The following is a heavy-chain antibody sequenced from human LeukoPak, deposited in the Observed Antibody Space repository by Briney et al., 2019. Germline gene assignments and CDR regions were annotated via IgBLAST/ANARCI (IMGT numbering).Heavy chain of an antibody. Sequence: ASVKVSCKASGYTFSGYYIHWVRQAPGQGLEWMGGINPNSGATNSEQKFQGRVTMTRDTSISTAYMELSRLRSDDTAVYYCAKDSADFGGGWTYFDYWGQGTLVTVSS. J-gene: IGHJ4*02. CDR3: AKDSADFGGGWTYFDY. V-gene: IGHV1-2*02. CDR2: INPNSGAT. D-gene: IGHD2-15*01. CDR1: GYTFSGYY.